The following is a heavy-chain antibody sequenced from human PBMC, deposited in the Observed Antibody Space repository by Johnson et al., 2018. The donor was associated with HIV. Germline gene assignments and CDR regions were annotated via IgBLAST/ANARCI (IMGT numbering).Heavy chain of an antibody. D-gene: IGHD4-17*01. Sequence: QVQLVESGGGLVKPGGSLRLSCAASGFTFSSNGMHWVRQAPGKGLEWVAVIRYDASNKYYADSVKGRFTISRDNSKNTLYLQMNSLRAEDSAVYYCANEGCHYGVTDDAFDIWGQGTMVIVSS. V-gene: IGHV3-30*02. CDR1: GFTFSSNG. J-gene: IGHJ3*02. CDR2: IRYDASNK. CDR3: ANEGCHYGVTDDAFDI.